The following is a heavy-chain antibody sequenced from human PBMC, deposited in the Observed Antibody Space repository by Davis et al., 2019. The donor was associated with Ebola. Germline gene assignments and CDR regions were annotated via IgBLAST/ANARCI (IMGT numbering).Heavy chain of an antibody. D-gene: IGHD5-18*01. Sequence: GGSLRLSCKGSGYSFTSYWISWVRQMPGKGLEWMGRIDPSDSYTNYSPSFQGHVTISADKSISTAYLQWSSLKASDTAMYYCARHSAGYTAMVYGMDVWGQGTTVTVSS. V-gene: IGHV5-10-1*01. CDR2: IDPSDSYT. CDR3: ARHSAGYTAMVYGMDV. CDR1: GYSFTSYW. J-gene: IGHJ6*02.